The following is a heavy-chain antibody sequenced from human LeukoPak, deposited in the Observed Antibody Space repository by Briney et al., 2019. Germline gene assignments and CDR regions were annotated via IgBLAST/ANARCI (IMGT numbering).Heavy chain of an antibody. D-gene: IGHD1-7*01. J-gene: IGHJ4*02. Sequence: PSETLSLTCTVSGGSISSYYWSWIRQPPGKGLEWIGYIYYSGGTNYNPSLKSRVTISVDTSKNQFSLKLSSVTAADTAVYYCARSYGSSITGTVYYFDYWGQGTLVTVSS. CDR1: GGSISSYY. CDR2: IYYSGGT. V-gene: IGHV4-59*01. CDR3: ARSYGSSITGTVYYFDY.